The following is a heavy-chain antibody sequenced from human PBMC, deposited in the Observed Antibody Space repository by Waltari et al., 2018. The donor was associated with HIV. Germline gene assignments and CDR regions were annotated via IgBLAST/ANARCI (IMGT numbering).Heavy chain of an antibody. CDR1: GVSINIGGYY. Sequence: QVQLQESGPGLLRPSQTLSLTCAVSGVSINIGGYYWSWGRQNPGTGLVWIGNIYNNGNTYYNPSLQSRVTISLDTSQHQFSLRLNSVTAADNAVYYCARGRKGYLGIEDFDSWGQGTLVTVSS. V-gene: IGHV4-31*11. CDR2: IYNNGNT. J-gene: IGHJ4*02. D-gene: IGHD2-15*01. CDR3: ARGRKGYLGIEDFDS.